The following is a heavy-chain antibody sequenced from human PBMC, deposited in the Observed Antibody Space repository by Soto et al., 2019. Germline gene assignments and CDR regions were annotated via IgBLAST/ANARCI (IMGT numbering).Heavy chain of an antibody. CDR3: GLGEAVLSRYGMDV. J-gene: IGHJ6*02. V-gene: IGHV1-69*02. D-gene: IGHD2-15*01. CDR1: GGTFSSYS. CDR2: IIPIIGVG. Sequence: QVQLVQSGAEVKKPGSSVKVSCKASGGTFSSYSITWVRQAPGQGLEWMGRIIPIIGVGDYAQTYQGRVTITVNKATSTVYMELSSLTSAATAVDYCGLGEAVLSRYGMDVWGRGATVTVSS.